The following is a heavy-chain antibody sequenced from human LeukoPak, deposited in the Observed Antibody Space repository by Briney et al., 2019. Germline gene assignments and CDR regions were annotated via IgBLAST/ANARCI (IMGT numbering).Heavy chain of an antibody. D-gene: IGHD6-6*01. J-gene: IGHJ4*02. V-gene: IGHV1-2*06. CDR2: INPNSGGA. Sequence: GASVKVSCKASGYTFTDSYMHWVRQAPGQGLEWMGRINPNSGGANYGQKFQGRVTMTRDTSVSAAFMELSRLTSDDTAFYYCARDGQLANFVYWGQGTLVTVSS. CDR1: GYTFTDSY. CDR3: ARDGQLANFVY.